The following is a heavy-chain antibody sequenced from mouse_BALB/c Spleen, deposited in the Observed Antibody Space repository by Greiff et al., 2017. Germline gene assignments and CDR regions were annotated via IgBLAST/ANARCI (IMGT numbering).Heavy chain of an antibody. J-gene: IGHJ3*01. Sequence: DVHLVESGGDLVKPGGSLKLSCAASGFTFSSYGMSWVRQTPDQRLEWVATISSGGSYTYYPDSVKGRFTISRDNAKNTLYLQMSSLKSEDTAMYYGARRDITTDWFAYWGQGTLVTVSA. CDR3: ARRDITTDWFAY. CDR2: ISSGGSYT. V-gene: IGHV5-6*01. CDR1: GFTFSSYG. D-gene: IGHD1-1*01.